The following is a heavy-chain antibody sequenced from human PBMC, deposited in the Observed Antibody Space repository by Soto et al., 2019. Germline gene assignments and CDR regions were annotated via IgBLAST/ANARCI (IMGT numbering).Heavy chain of an antibody. J-gene: IGHJ4*02. CDR2: IDPSDSQT. Sequence: GESLKISCKGSGYSFAGYWITWVRQKPGKGLEWMGRIDPSDSQTYYSPSFRGHVTISVTKSITTVFLQWSSLRASDTAMYYCARQIYDSDTGPNFQYYFDSWGQGTRVTVSS. V-gene: IGHV5-10-1*01. CDR3: ARQIYDSDTGPNFQYYFDS. CDR1: GYSFAGYW. D-gene: IGHD3-22*01.